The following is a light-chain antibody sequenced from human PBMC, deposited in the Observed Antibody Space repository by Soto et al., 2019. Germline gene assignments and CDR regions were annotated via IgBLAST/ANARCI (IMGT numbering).Light chain of an antibody. Sequence: QSALTQPASVSGSPGQSITISCTGTSSDVGGYNYVSWYQQHPGKAPKLMIYDVSNRPSGVSNRFSGSKSGNTASLTISGLRAEDEADYYCNSYTSNNTYVFGTGTKLTVL. J-gene: IGLJ1*01. CDR1: SSDVGGYNY. V-gene: IGLV2-14*01. CDR2: DVS. CDR3: NSYTSNNTYV.